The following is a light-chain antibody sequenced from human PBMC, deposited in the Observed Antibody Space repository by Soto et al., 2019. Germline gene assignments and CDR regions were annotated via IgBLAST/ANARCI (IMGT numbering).Light chain of an antibody. CDR2: DAA. Sequence: DIQMTQSPSSLSASVEDRVIITCRASQSISNHLNWYQQKPGKAPKLLIYDAADLEPEVPSRFSGSGYGTDFTFTISSLQPEDIATYYCQQYENIPITFGQGTRLEIK. CDR1: QSISNH. CDR3: QQYENIPIT. V-gene: IGKV1-33*01. J-gene: IGKJ5*01.